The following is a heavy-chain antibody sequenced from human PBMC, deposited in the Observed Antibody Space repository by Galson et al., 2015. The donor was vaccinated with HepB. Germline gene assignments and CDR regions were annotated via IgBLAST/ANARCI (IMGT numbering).Heavy chain of an antibody. J-gene: IGHJ4*02. D-gene: IGHD2-15*01. CDR3: AIVVVAGYETGQFDY. CDR1: GFTFSSYS. V-gene: IGHV3-48*02. Sequence: SLRLSCAASGFTFSSYSMNWVRQAPGKGLEWVSYISSSSSTIYYADSVKGRFTISRDNAKNSLYLQMNSLRDEDTAVYYCAIVVVAGYETGQFDYWGQGTLVTVSS. CDR2: ISSSSSTI.